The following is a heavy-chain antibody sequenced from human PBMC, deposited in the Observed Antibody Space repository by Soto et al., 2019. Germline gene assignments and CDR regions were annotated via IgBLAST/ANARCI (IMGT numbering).Heavy chain of an antibody. CDR2: VSFDGSNK. CDR1: GFTFNYYP. CDR3: ARLPGPLVAVLYIYPLDGREAMSDVDV. V-gene: IGHV3-30-3*01. J-gene: IGHJ6*02. D-gene: IGHD6-19*01. Sequence: ESGGGVVQPGGSLRLSCAASGFTFNYYPMHWVRQAPGKGLDWVAVVSFDGSNKYYADPVKGRFTISKDNSKNTLYLQMNSLRREDTAVYYCARLPGPLVAVLYIYPLDGREAMSDVDVWGQGTTVTVSS.